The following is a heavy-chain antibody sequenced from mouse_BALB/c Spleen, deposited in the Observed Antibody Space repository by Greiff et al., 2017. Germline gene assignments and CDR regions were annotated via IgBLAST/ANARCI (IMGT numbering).Heavy chain of an antibody. CDR3: ARRGNYVDY. V-gene: IGHV1S132*01. Sequence: VHLVESGAELVKPGASVKLSCKTSGYTFTSYWIQWVKQRPGQGLGWIGEIFPGTGTTYYNEKFKGKATLTIDTSSSTAYMQLSSLTSEDSAVYFCARRGNYVDYWGQGTTLTVSS. CDR2: IFPGTGTT. CDR1: GYTFTSYW. J-gene: IGHJ2*01.